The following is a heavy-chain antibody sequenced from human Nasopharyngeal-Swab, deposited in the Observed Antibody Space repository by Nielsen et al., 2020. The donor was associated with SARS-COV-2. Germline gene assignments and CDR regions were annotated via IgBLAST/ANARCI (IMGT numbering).Heavy chain of an antibody. J-gene: IGHJ3*02. CDR2: IYYSGST. D-gene: IGHD3-3*01. CDR3: ARDSGRSTIFGVVIIDAFDI. Sequence: SETLSFTCTVSGGSISSGGYYWSWIRQHPGKGLGWIGYIYYSGSTYYNPSLKSRVTISVDTSKNQFSLKLSSGTAADTAVYYCARDSGRSTIFGVVIIDAFDIWGQGTMVTVSS. CDR1: GGSISSGGYY. V-gene: IGHV4-31*03.